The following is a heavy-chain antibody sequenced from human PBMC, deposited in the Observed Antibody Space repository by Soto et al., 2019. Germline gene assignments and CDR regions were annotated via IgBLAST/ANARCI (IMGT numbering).Heavy chain of an antibody. D-gene: IGHD2-2*01. V-gene: IGHV4-39*01. CDR2: IYYSGST. CDR1: GGSISSSSYY. Sequence: QLQLQESGPGLVKPSETLSLTCTVSGGSISSSSYYWGWIRQPPGKGLEWIGSIYYSGSTYYNPALKGRVTITVDTSKNQFSLKLSSVTAADTAVYYCARHLGYCSSTSCYAGGIFAYWGQGTLVTVSS. CDR3: ARHLGYCSSTSCYAGGIFAY. J-gene: IGHJ4*02.